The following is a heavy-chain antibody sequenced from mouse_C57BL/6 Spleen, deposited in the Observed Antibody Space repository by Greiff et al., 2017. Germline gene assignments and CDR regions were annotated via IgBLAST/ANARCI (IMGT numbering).Heavy chain of an antibody. CDR2: IYPGDGDT. J-gene: IGHJ2*01. CDR1: GYAFSSSW. CDR3: RRRGEGFDY. Sequence: VQLQQSGPELVKPGASVKISCKASGYAFSSSWMNWVKQRPGKGLEWIGRIYPGDGDTNYNGKFKGKATLTADKSSSTAYMQLSSLTSEDSAVYYCRRRGEGFDYWGQGTTLTVSS. V-gene: IGHV1-82*01.